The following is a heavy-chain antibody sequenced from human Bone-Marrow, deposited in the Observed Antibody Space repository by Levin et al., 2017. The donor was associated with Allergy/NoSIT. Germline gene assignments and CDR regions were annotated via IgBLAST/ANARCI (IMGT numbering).Heavy chain of an antibody. Sequence: PGGSLRLSCAVSGFTVNNNYMTWVRQAPGKGLEWVSIIYSAGSTYYAESVKGRFTISRDSSKNTVYLQMNSLRAEDTAVYYCARYNYGVGQAYWGQGTLVTVSS. D-gene: IGHD5-18*01. CDR2: IYSAGST. V-gene: IGHV3-53*01. CDR3: ARYNYGVGQAY. CDR1: GFTVNNNY. J-gene: IGHJ4*02.